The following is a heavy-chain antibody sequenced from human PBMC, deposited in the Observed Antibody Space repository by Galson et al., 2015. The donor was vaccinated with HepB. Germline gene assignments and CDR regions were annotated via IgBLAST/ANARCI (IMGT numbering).Heavy chain of an antibody. D-gene: IGHD6-19*01. J-gene: IGHJ6*02. Sequence: SVKVSCKASGGTFSSYAISWVRQAPGQGLEWMGGIIPIFGTANYAQKFQGRVTITADESTSTAYMELSSLRSEDTAVYYCARRPRLSYSSGWEHYYYYGMDVWGQGTTVTVSS. CDR3: ARRPRLSYSSGWEHYYYYGMDV. V-gene: IGHV1-69*13. CDR1: GGTFSSYA. CDR2: IIPIFGTA.